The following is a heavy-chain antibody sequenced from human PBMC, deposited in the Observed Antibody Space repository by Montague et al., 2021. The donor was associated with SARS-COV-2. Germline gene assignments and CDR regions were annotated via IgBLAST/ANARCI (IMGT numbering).Heavy chain of an antibody. CDR1: GGPINNYF. J-gene: IGHJ4*02. D-gene: IGHD2-15*01. V-gene: IGHV4-59*01. CDR3: ARAVVGAKTATIES. CDR2: MHSTGST. Sequence: SETLSLTCSVSGGPINNYFWGWIRQSPGKGLEWVGYMHSTGSTAYNPSLKSRVIISVDTSKTQISLKLSSVSAADTALYYCARAVVGAKTATIESWGQGTLVTVPS.